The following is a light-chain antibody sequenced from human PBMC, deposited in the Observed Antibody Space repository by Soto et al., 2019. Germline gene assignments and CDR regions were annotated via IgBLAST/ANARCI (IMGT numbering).Light chain of an antibody. J-gene: IGKJ1*01. Sequence: EIVLTQSPATLSLSPGERATLSCRASQYVSSFLAWYQQKAGQAPRLLIYDASHRATGIPARFSGSGSGTDFTLTISSLQSEDFAVYYCQQYNNWPPWTFGQGTKVEIK. CDR2: DAS. CDR1: QYVSSF. CDR3: QQYNNWPPWT. V-gene: IGKV3-11*01.